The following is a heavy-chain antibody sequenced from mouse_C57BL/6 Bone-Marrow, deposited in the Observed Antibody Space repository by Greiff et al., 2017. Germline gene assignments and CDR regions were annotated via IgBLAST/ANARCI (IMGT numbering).Heavy chain of an antibody. D-gene: IGHD2-5*01. CDR3: AREYNSNNYYAMDY. CDR2: IDPSDSYT. CDR1: GYTFTSYW. V-gene: IGHV1-69*01. J-gene: IGHJ4*01. Sequence: QVQLQQPGAELVMPGASVKLSCKASGYTFTSYWMHWVKQRPGQGLEWIGEIDPSDSYTNYNQKFKGKSTLTVDKSSSTAYMQLSSLTSEDSAVYYCAREYNSNNYYAMDYWGQGTSVTVSS.